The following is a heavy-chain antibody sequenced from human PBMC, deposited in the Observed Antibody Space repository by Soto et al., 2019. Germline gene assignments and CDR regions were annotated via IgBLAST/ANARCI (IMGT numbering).Heavy chain of an antibody. J-gene: IGHJ6*03. V-gene: IGHV3-33*01. Sequence: QVQLVESGGGVVQPGSSLRLSCAASGFTFSNHAMYWVRQAPGKGLECVAIIWYDGSKEYYADSVKGRFSISRDNSKNTLHLQMNSLRAGDTAVYYCARGRSGTQPFHHYRDLWGEGTAVTVSS. CDR2: IWYDGSKE. D-gene: IGHD1-1*01. CDR1: GFTFSNHA. CDR3: ARGRSGTQPFHHYRDL.